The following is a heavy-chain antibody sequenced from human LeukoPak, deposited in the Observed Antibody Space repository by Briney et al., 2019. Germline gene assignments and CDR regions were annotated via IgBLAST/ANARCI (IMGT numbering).Heavy chain of an antibody. Sequence: PGGSLRLSCAASGFTFSSYSMNWVRQAPGKGLEWVSSISSSSSYIYYADSVKGRFTISRDNSKNSLYLQMNSLRTEDTALYYCAKEKQQLLPTPLDYWGQGTLVTVSS. J-gene: IGHJ4*02. CDR1: GFTFSSYS. V-gene: IGHV3-21*04. CDR3: AKEKQQLLPTPLDY. CDR2: ISSSSSYI. D-gene: IGHD6-13*01.